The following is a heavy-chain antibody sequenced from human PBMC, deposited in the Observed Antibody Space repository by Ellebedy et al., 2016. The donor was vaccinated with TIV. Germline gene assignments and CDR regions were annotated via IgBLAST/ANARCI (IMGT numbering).Heavy chain of an antibody. D-gene: IGHD7-27*01. CDR1: GFSFGSYW. V-gene: IGHV3-74*03. Sequence: GESLKISCAASGFSFGSYWMLWVRQPPGKGLEWVSRIKADGSGITYADSVRGRFTISRDNSKNTLYLQVDSLRAEDTAVYYCAQTNWGSGGFYGMDVWGQGTTVTVSS. CDR3: AQTNWGSGGFYGMDV. CDR2: IKADGSGI. J-gene: IGHJ6*02.